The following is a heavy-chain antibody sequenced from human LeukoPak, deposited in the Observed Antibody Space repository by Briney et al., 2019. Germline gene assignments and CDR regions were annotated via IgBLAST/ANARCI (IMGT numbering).Heavy chain of an antibody. D-gene: IGHD2-15*01. V-gene: IGHV4-59*01. CDR2: VYNSGSS. J-gene: IGHJ6*03. CDR3: ARYPGSAEYRHYYYMDV. CDR1: GGSISNYF. Sequence: SETLSLTCTISGGSISNYFWSWIRQPPGKGLESIGYVYNSGSSNYNPSLKSRVTISVDTSKNQFSLKLSSVTAADTAVYYCARYPGSAEYRHYYYMDVWGKGTTVTVSS.